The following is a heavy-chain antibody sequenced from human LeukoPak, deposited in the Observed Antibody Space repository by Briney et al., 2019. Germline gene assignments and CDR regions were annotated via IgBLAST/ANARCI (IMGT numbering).Heavy chain of an antibody. CDR3: AKALGYCSSTSCYSGYYYGMDV. V-gene: IGHV3-23*01. D-gene: IGHD2-2*01. CDR2: MSSSGGST. CDR1: GFTLGNYA. Sequence: GGSLRLSCAASGFTLGNYAMSWVRQAPGKGLEWVSSMSSSGGSTYYADSVKGRFTFSRDNPKNTLYLQMNSLRAEDTAVYYCAKALGYCSSTSCYSGYYYGMDVWGQGTTVTVSS. J-gene: IGHJ6*02.